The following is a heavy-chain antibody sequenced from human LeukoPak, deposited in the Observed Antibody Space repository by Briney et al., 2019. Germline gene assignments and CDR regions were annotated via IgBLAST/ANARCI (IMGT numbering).Heavy chain of an antibody. CDR3: ARQDIVEVPAAISGQNWFDP. CDR2: INHSGST. D-gene: IGHD2-2*02. J-gene: IGHJ5*02. V-gene: IGHV4-34*01. Sequence: SETLSLTCAVYGGSFSGYYWSWIRQPPGKGLEWIGEINHSGSTNYNPSLKSRVTISVDTSKNQFSLKLSSVTAADTAVYYCARQDIVEVPAAISGQNWFDPWGQGTLVTVSS. CDR1: GGSFSGYY.